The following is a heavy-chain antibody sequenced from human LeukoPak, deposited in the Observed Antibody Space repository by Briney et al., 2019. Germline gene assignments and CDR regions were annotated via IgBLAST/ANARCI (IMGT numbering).Heavy chain of an antibody. V-gene: IGHV1-2*02. J-gene: IGHJ4*02. CDR1: GYTFTGYY. D-gene: IGHD3-9*01. Sequence: GASVKVSCKASGYTFTGYYMHWVRQAPGQGLEWMGWINLNSGGTNYAQKFQDRVTMTRDTSISTAYMELSRLRFDDTVVYYCARSPDILTGENFDYWGQGTLVTVSS. CDR2: INLNSGGT. CDR3: ARSPDILTGENFDY.